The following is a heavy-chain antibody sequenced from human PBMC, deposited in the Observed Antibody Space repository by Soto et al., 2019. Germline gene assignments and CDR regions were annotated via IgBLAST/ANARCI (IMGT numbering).Heavy chain of an antibody. Sequence: ASVKVSCKASGYTFTSYCISWVRQAPGQGLEWMGWISAYNGNTNYAQKLQGRVTMTTDTSTSTAYMELRSLRSDDTAVYYCARLYCSGGSCYRSDAFDIWGQGTMVTVSS. J-gene: IGHJ3*02. CDR3: ARLYCSGGSCYRSDAFDI. CDR1: GYTFTSYC. CDR2: ISAYNGNT. D-gene: IGHD2-15*01. V-gene: IGHV1-18*01.